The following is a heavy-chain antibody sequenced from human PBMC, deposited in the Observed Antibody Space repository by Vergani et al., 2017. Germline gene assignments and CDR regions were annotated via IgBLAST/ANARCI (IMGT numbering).Heavy chain of an antibody. J-gene: IGHJ1*01. Sequence: QLQLHKSGPGLVKPSETLSLTCTLSGGSISSSSHFWGWLRQTPGKGLEWIGSIYYSGSTYYNPSLKSRVSISVDTSKNQFSLKLSSVTAADTAVYYCARDAGRWEATREHWGQGTLVTVSS. CDR1: GGSISSSSHF. CDR2: IYYSGST. V-gene: IGHV4-39*07. CDR3: ARDAGRWEATREH. D-gene: IGHD5-12*01.